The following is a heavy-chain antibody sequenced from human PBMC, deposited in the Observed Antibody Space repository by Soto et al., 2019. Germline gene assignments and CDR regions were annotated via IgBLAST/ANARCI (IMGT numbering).Heavy chain of an antibody. CDR2: INGGGSDT. J-gene: IGHJ3*02. Sequence: GGSLRLSCAASGFTFSTYWMYWVRQAPGKGLVWVSRINGGGSDTYYAGSVKGRFIFSRDNPKNTMYLQMNSLRAEDTAVYFCAKTTDGWFSAFAIWGQGTVVTVSS. CDR3: AKTTDGWFSAFAI. V-gene: IGHV3-74*01. CDR1: GFTFSTYW. D-gene: IGHD6-19*01.